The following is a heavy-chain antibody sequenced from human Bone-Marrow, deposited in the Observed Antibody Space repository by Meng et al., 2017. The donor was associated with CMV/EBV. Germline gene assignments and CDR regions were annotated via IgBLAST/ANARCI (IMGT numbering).Heavy chain of an antibody. CDR3: ARFGVTMVRGVIKGPFDP. Sequence: GSFSGYYWSWIRQPPGKGLEWIGEINHSGSTNYNPSLKSRVTISVDTSKNQFSLKLSSVTAADTAVYYCARFGVTMVRGVIKGPFDPWGQGTLVTVSS. D-gene: IGHD3-10*01. J-gene: IGHJ5*02. V-gene: IGHV4-34*01. CDR2: INHSGST. CDR1: GSFSGYY.